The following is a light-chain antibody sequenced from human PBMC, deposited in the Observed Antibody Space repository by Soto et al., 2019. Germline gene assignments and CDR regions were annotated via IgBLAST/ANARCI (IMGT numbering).Light chain of an antibody. Sequence: EIVLTQSPGTLSFFPGERATLSCRASQSIRSSYLAWYQQKPGQAPRLLIHGASNKATGIPDRFSGAGSGTDFTLTLSRLEPEDFAVYYCHQYGSAPAWTFGQGTKVEIK. CDR3: HQYGSAPAWT. V-gene: IGKV3-20*01. CDR1: QSIRSSY. J-gene: IGKJ1*01. CDR2: GAS.